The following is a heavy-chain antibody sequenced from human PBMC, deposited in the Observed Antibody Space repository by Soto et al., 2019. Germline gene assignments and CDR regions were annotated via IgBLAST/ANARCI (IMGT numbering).Heavy chain of an antibody. CDR2: ISSDGTTT. CDR1: GFTFRKFW. Sequence: EVQLVQSGGGLAQPGKSLRLSCAASGFTFRKFWMHWVRQVPGKGPVWVSYISSDGTTTDYADSVKGRFTISRDNAKDKLYLQMDSLRAEDTAVYYCAIQDCTNDVCLEAAVTVGGALESWGQGTLVTVSS. V-gene: IGHV3-74*01. CDR3: AIQDCTNDVCLEAAVTVGGALES. D-gene: IGHD2-8*01. J-gene: IGHJ1*01.